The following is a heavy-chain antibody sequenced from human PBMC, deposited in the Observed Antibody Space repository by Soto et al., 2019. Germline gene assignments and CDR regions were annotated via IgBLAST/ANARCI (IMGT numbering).Heavy chain of an antibody. CDR2: INHSGNT. Sequence: LSLTCVVYGGSFNSNYWTWVRQPPGKGLEWIGEINHSGNTNYNASLKSRVTISVDTSKNQFSLNLSSVTAADTAVYYCLSARFDYRGQGTLVTVSS. V-gene: IGHV4-34*01. D-gene: IGHD6-19*01. J-gene: IGHJ4*02. CDR3: LSARFDY. CDR1: GGSFNSNY.